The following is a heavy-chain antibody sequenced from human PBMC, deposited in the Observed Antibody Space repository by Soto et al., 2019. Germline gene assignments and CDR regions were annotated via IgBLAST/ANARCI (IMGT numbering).Heavy chain of an antibody. V-gene: IGHV1-18*01. CDR2: ISAYNGNT. J-gene: IGHJ6*02. D-gene: IGHD6-13*01. CDR1: GYTFTSYG. CDR3: ARYGRAAYYYYGMDV. Sequence: ASVKVSCKASGYTFTSYGISWVRQAPGQGLEWMGWISAYNGNTNYAQKLQGRVTMTTDTSTSTAYMELRSLRSDDTAVYYCARYGRAAYYYYGMDVWGQGTTVTVSS.